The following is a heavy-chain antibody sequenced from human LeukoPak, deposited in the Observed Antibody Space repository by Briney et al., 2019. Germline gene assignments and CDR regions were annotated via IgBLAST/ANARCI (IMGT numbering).Heavy chain of an antibody. V-gene: IGHV3-23*01. J-gene: IGHJ6*03. CDR1: GFTFSSYA. CDR2: ISIDGGRT. CDR3: ARRGIGSSRYQNMDV. D-gene: IGHD6-25*01. Sequence: GRSLRLSCAASGFTFSSYAMSWVRQAPGKGPEWVSTISIDGGRTYYADSVKGRFTVSRDTSKNTLYLQMNSLRAEDTAVYYCARRGIGSSRYQNMDVWGKGTTVTVSS.